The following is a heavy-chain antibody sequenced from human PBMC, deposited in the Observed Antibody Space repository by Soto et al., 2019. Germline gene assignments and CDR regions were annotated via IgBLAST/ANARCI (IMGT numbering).Heavy chain of an antibody. D-gene: IGHD2-15*01. CDR3: VRTSLVVAAATREDY. Sequence: EVQLVESGGGLVQPGGSLRLSCAASGFTFSSYWMHWVRQAPGKGLVWVSRINSDGSSTSYADSVKGRFTISRDKAKITLYLQMNSLRAEDTAVYYCVRTSLVVAAATREDYWGQGTLVTVSS. CDR1: GFTFSSYW. J-gene: IGHJ4*02. CDR2: INSDGSST. V-gene: IGHV3-74*01.